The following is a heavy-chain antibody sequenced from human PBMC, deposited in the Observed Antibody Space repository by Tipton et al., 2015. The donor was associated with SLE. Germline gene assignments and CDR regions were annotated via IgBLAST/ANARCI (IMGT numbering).Heavy chain of an antibody. CDR1: GYSISSGYY. CDR3: ARGSPWFDP. V-gene: IGHV4-38-2*01. J-gene: IGHJ5*02. Sequence: TLSLTCAVSGYSISSGYYWGWIRQPPGKGLEWIGSIYHSGSTYYNPSLKSRVTISVDTSKNRFSLKLSSVTAADTAVYYCARGSPWFDPWGQGTLVTVSS. CDR2: IYHSGST.